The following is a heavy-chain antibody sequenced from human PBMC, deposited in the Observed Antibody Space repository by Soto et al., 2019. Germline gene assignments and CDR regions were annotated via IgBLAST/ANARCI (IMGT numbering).Heavy chain of an antibody. CDR2: MNPNSGNT. D-gene: IGHD2-2*01. CDR3: ARRDCSSTSCPDGMDV. Sequence: QVQLVQSGAEVKKPGASVKVSCKASGYTFTSYDINWVRQATGQGLEWMGWMNPNSGNTGYAQKFQGRVTMTRNTSISTAYMELSSLRSEVTAVYYCARRDCSSTSCPDGMDVWGQGTTVTVSS. J-gene: IGHJ6*02. CDR1: GYTFTSYD. V-gene: IGHV1-8*01.